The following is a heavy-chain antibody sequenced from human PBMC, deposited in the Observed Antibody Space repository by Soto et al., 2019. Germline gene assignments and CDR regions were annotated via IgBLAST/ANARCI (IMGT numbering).Heavy chain of an antibody. CDR1: GGSISSSNW. J-gene: IGHJ3*02. CDR2: IYHSGST. Sequence: QVQLQESGPGLVKPSGTLSLTCAVSGGSISSSNWWSWVRQPPGKGLEWIGEIYHSGSTNYNPSRXXRXTXXVDKAKNQFSLKLSSVTAADTAVYYCGSGVGAFDIWGQGTMVTVSS. V-gene: IGHV4-4*02. D-gene: IGHD3-10*01. CDR3: GSGVGAFDI.